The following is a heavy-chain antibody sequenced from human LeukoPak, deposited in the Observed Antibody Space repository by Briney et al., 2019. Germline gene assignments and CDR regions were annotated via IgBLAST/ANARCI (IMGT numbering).Heavy chain of an antibody. Sequence: GESLRISCAASGFTFNSHSMKLVPRTPGKGLEWVSSISSSSDYRDYADSVKGRFTISRDNAKNSLYLQMNSLRVEDTAVYYCASRSEFDYWGQETLVTVSS. CDR3: ASRSEFDY. D-gene: IGHD3-16*02. V-gene: IGHV3-21*01. CDR1: GFTFNSHS. CDR2: ISSSSDYR. J-gene: IGHJ4*02.